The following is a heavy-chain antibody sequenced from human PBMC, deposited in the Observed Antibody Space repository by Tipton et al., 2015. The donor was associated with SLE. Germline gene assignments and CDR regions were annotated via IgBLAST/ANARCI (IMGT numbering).Heavy chain of an antibody. D-gene: IGHD2-2*02. J-gene: IGHJ4*02. CDR2: IKSKTDGGTT. CDR1: GFTFSNAW. Sequence: VQLVQSGGGLVKPGVSLRLSCAASGFTFSNAWMSWVRQATGKGLEWVGRIKSKTDGGTTDYDATVKGRFTISRHDSKNTLYLQMNSLKTEDTAVYYCTTDRSDCSSTSCYRGLGYWGQGTLVTVSS. V-gene: IGHV3-15*01. CDR3: TTDRSDCSSTSCYRGLGY.